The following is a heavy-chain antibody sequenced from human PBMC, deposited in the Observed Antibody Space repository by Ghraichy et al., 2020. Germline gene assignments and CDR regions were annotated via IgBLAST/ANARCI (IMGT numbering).Heavy chain of an antibody. V-gene: IGHV4-39*01. D-gene: IGHD2-8*01. CDR2: IYYSGST. CDR1: GGSISSSSYY. CDR3: ARLGTTYCTNGVCSGWFDP. J-gene: IGHJ5*02. Sequence: SETLSLTCTVSGGSISSSSYYWGWIRQSPGKGLEWIGSIYYSGSTYYNPSLKSRVTISVDTSKNQFSLKLSSVTAADTAVYYCARLGTTYCTNGVCSGWFDPWGQGTLVTVSS.